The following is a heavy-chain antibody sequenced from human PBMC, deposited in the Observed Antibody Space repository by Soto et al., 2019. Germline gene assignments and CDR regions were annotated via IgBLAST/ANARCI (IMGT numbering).Heavy chain of an antibody. Sequence: QVQLVQSGAEVKTPGASVRVSCKASGYTFTDYYIHWVRQAPGRGLEWMGWINPNYGGATCEQKFQGRGTLTRDTSISTAYMELMRLRSDDTAAYYCARDVGGSSSYLGYWGQGTLGNVSS. D-gene: IGHD6-6*01. J-gene: IGHJ4*02. CDR3: ARDVGGSSSYLGY. CDR1: GYTFTDYY. CDR2: INPNYGGA. V-gene: IGHV1-2*02.